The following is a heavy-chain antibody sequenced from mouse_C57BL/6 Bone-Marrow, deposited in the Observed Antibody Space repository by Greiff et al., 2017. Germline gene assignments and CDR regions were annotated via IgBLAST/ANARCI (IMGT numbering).Heavy chain of an antibody. CDR2: IYPRSGNT. D-gene: IGHD1-1*02. CDR1: GYTFTSYG. CDR3: ARYGGLWHWDFEV. Sequence: VQLQQSGAELARPGASVKLSCKASGYTFTSYGISWVKQRTGQGLEWIGEIYPRSGNTYYNEKFKGKATLTADKSSSTAYMGLRSLTSEDSAVYFCARYGGLWHWDFEVWGTGTTVTVSS. J-gene: IGHJ1*03. V-gene: IGHV1-81*01.